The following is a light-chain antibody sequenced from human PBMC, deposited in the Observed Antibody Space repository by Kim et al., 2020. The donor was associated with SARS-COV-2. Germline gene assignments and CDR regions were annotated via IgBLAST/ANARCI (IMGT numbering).Light chain of an antibody. CDR1: SSNIGSNI. CDR3: AAWDDSLGGPV. Sequence: GQRVTIFCPGSSSNIGSNIVNWYQHLPGTAPKLVLYSSNQRPSGVPDRFSGSRSGTSASLAISGLQSEDEADYICAAWDDSLGGPVFGGGTQLTVL. CDR2: SSN. V-gene: IGLV1-44*01. J-gene: IGLJ2*01.